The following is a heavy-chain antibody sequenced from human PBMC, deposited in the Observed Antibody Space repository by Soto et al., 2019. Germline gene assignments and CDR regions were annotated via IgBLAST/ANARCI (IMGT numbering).Heavy chain of an antibody. Sequence: DVRLVESEGGLVQPGGSLSLSCAASGFTFSYYWMHWVRQAPGQGLLWVSRIHSDGSSTTYADSVKGRFTISRDKAKYTVSLQMNSLRVDDTGVYFCARGDRGAFDLWGQGTMVTVSS. CDR3: ARGDRGAFDL. CDR2: IHSDGSST. J-gene: IGHJ3*01. V-gene: IGHV3-74*01. D-gene: IGHD2-21*02. CDR1: GFTFSYYW.